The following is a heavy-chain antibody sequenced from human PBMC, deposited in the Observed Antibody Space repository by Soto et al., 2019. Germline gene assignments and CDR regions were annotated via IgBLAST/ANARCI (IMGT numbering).Heavy chain of an antibody. CDR2: ISGSGSST. CDR1: GFTFSSYA. Sequence: GGSLRLSCAASGFTFSSYAMSWVRQAPGKGLEWVSAISGSGSSTYYADSVKGRFTISRDNSKNTLYLQMNSLRAEDTAVYYCAREDYTDVYYYYMDVWGKGTTVTVSS. J-gene: IGHJ6*03. V-gene: IGHV3-23*01. D-gene: IGHD4-4*01. CDR3: AREDYTDVYYYYMDV.